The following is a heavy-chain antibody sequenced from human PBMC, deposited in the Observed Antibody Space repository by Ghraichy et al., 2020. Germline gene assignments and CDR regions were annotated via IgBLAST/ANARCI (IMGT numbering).Heavy chain of an antibody. Sequence: ASVKVSCKASGYTFTSYGISWVRHAPGQGLEWMGWISAYNGDTNYAQKLQGRVTMTTDTSTSTAYMELRSLRSDDTDVYYCARGIAYCGGDCYYYFDYWGQGTLVTVSS. CDR3: ARGIAYCGGDCYYYFDY. D-gene: IGHD2-21*01. V-gene: IGHV1-18*01. CDR2: ISAYNGDT. CDR1: GYTFTSYG. J-gene: IGHJ4*02.